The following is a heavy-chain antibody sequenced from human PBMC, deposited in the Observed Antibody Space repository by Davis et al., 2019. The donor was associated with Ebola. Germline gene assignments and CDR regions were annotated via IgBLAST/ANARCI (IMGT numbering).Heavy chain of an antibody. Sequence: PGGSLRLSCAASGFTFSSYSMNWVRQAPGKGLEWVSYISSSGSTIYYADSVKGRFTISRDNAKNSLYLQMNSLRAEDTAVYYCARESGGLTIFGVANTFFDYWGQGTLVTVSS. J-gene: IGHJ4*02. D-gene: IGHD3-3*01. CDR2: ISSSGSTI. CDR1: GFTFSSYS. CDR3: ARESGGLTIFGVANTFFDY. V-gene: IGHV3-48*04.